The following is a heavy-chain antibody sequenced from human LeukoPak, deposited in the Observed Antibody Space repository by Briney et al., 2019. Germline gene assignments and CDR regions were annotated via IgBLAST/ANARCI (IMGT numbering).Heavy chain of an antibody. D-gene: IGHD6-13*01. CDR3: ARSSIAAAGTLDY. Sequence: ASVKVSCKASGYTFTGYYMHWVRQAPGQGLEWMGWINPNSGGTNYAQKFQGWVTTTRDTSISTAYMELSRLRSDDTAVYYCARSSIAAAGTLDYWGQGTLVTVSS. CDR2: INPNSGGT. CDR1: GYTFTGYY. V-gene: IGHV1-2*04. J-gene: IGHJ4*02.